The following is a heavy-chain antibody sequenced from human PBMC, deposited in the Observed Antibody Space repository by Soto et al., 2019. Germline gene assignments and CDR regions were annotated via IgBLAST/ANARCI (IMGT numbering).Heavy chain of an antibody. CDR2: IWYDGSNK. CDR3: ARDLRITIFGVVIAYYFDY. V-gene: IGHV3-33*01. D-gene: IGHD3-3*01. J-gene: IGHJ4*02. CDR1: GFTFSSYG. Sequence: GGSLRLSCAASGFTFSSYGMHWVRQAPGKGLEWVAVIWYDGSNKYYADSVKGRFTISRDNSKNTLYLQMNSLRAEDTAVYYCARDLRITIFGVVIAYYFDYWGQGTLVTVSS.